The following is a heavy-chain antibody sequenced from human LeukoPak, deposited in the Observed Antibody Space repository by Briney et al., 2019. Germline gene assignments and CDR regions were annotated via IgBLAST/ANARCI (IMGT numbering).Heavy chain of an antibody. V-gene: IGHV4-34*01. D-gene: IGHD2-2*01. J-gene: IGHJ5*02. Sequence: SETLSLTCAVYGGSFSGYYWSWIRQPPGKGLEWIGEINHSGSTNYNPSLKSRVTISVDTSKNQFSLKLSSVTAADTAVYYCARGLVRGDCSSTSCSNWSDPWGQGTLVTVSS. CDR2: INHSGST. CDR3: ARGLVRGDCSSTSCSNWSDP. CDR1: GGSFSGYY.